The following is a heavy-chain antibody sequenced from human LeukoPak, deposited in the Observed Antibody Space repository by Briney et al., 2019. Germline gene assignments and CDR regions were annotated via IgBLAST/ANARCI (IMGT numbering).Heavy chain of an antibody. V-gene: IGHV1-18*01. J-gene: IGHJ6*02. CDR3: ARPALWFGSSGFYYYGMDV. Sequence: GASVKVSCKASGYTFTSYGISWVRQAPGQGLEWMGWISAYNGNTNYAQKLQGRVTMTTDTSTSTAYMELRSLRSDDTAVYYCARPALWFGSSGFYYYGMDVWGQGTTVTVSS. D-gene: IGHD3-10*01. CDR2: ISAYNGNT. CDR1: GYTFTSYG.